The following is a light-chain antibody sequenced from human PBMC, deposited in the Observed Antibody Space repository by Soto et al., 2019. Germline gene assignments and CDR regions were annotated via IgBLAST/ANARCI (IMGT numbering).Light chain of an antibody. CDR2: DVS. V-gene: IGLV2-11*01. CDR3: CSYASTYTWV. J-gene: IGLJ3*02. Sequence: QSALTQPRSVSGSPGQSVTISCTGTTSDVGGYNYVSWYQQHPGKAPKVMIYDVSKRPSGVPDRFSGSKSANTASLTISGLQAEDEADYYCCSYASTYTWVFGGGTKLTVL. CDR1: TSDVGGYNY.